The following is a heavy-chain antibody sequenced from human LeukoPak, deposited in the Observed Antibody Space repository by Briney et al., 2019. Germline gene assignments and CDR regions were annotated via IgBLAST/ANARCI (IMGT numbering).Heavy chain of an antibody. CDR1: GFTFSSAW. V-gene: IGHV3-15*01. CDR3: TTSSDWFGESSSFDY. CDR2: IKSKTDGGTG. D-gene: IGHD3-10*01. J-gene: IGHJ4*02. Sequence: GGSLRLSCAASGFTFSSAWMSWVRQAPGEGLEWVGHIKSKTDGGTGDYAAPVEGRFTIARDDSKNTLYLQMNSLKTEDTAVYYCTTSSDWFGESSSFDYWGQGTLVTVSS.